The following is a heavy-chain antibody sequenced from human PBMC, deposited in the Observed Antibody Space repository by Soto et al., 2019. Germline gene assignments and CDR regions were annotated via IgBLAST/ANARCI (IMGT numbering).Heavy chain of an antibody. V-gene: IGHV1-8*01. CDR1: GYTFTSYD. CDR2: MNPNRGNT. CDR3: ARGYGYSYGYRLGY. J-gene: IGHJ4*02. Sequence: QVQLVQSGAEVKKPGASVKVSCKASGYTFTSYDINWVRQATGQGLAWMGWMNPNRGNTGYAQKFQGRVTMTRNTSISTAYMELSSLRSEDTAVYYCARGYGYSYGYRLGYWGQGTLVTVSS. D-gene: IGHD5-18*01.